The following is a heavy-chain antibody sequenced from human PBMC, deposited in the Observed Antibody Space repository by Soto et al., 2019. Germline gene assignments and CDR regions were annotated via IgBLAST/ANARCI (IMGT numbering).Heavy chain of an antibody. V-gene: IGHV1-69*13. Sequence: SVKVSCKVSGGTFSSYAISWVRQAPGQGLEWMGGIIPIFGTANYAQKFQGRVTITADESTSTAYMELSSLRSEDTAVYYCARTITSWTPILKYYYGMDVWGQGTTVTVSS. J-gene: IGHJ6*02. CDR1: GGTFSSYA. D-gene: IGHD2-2*01. CDR2: IIPIFGTA. CDR3: ARTITSWTPILKYYYGMDV.